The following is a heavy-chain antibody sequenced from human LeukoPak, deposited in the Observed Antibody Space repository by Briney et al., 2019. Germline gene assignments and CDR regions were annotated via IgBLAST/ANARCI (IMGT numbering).Heavy chain of an antibody. CDR3: APGLRAYCSGGSCYSNY. V-gene: IGHV1-24*01. J-gene: IGHJ4*02. Sequence: GASVKVSCKVSGYTLTELSMHWVRQAPGKGLEWMGGFDPEDGETTYAQKFQGRVTMTEDTSTDTAYMELSSLRSEDTAVYYCAPGLRAYCSGGSCYSNYWGQGTLVTVSS. CDR2: FDPEDGET. D-gene: IGHD2-15*01. CDR1: GYTLTELS.